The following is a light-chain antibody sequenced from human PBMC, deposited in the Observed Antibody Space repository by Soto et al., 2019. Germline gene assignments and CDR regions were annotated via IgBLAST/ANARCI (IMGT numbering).Light chain of an antibody. CDR2: EVS. V-gene: IGLV2-14*01. J-gene: IGLJ2*01. CDR3: SSYTSTTLV. CDR1: SSDIGNYDF. Sequence: QSVLTQPASVSGSPGQSITISCTGTSSDIGNYDFVSWYQHHPGKVPKLMIFEVSKRPSGVSNRFSGSKSGNTASLTISGLQAEDEADYYCSSYTSTTLVFGGGTKLTVL.